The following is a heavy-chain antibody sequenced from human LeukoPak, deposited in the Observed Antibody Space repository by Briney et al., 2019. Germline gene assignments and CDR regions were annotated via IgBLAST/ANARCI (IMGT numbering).Heavy chain of an antibody. D-gene: IGHD6-13*01. CDR2: IRSKAYGGTT. CDR1: GFTFGDYA. Sequence: GRSLRLSCTASGFTFGDYAMSWVRQAPGKGLEGVGFIRSKAYGGTTEYAASVKGRFTISRDDSKSIAYPQMNSLKTEDTAVYYCTSRYSSSWYYFDYWGQGTLVTVSS. V-gene: IGHV3-49*04. J-gene: IGHJ4*02. CDR3: TSRYSSSWYYFDY.